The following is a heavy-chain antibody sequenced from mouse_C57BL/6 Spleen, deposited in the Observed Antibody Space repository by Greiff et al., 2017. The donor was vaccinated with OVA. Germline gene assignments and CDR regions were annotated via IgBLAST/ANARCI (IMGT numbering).Heavy chain of an antibody. J-gene: IGHJ1*03. CDR3: ARTPFITTVVATRWYFDV. D-gene: IGHD1-1*01. Sequence: EVKLMESGPELVKPGASVKIPCKASGYTFTDYNMDWVKQSHGKSLEWIGDINPNNGGTIYDQKFTGKATLTVDKSSSTAYMELRSLTSEDTAVYYCARTPFITTVVATRWYFDVWGTGTTVTVSS. V-gene: IGHV1-18*01. CDR1: GYTFTDYN. CDR2: INPNNGGT.